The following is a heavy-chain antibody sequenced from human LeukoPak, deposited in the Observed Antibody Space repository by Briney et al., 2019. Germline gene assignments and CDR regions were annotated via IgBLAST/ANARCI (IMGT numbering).Heavy chain of an antibody. V-gene: IGHV4-59*12. CDR3: ARTGGSCYLCDWFDP. CDR1: GGSINSYY. CDR2: IYYSGRT. D-gene: IGHD2-15*01. Sequence: PSETLSLTCTVSGGSINSYYWSWIRQPPGKGLEWIGYIYYSGRTNYNPFLRSRVTISVDRSRNQFSLELRSVTAADTAVYYCARTGGSCYLCDWFDPWGQGTLVTVSS. J-gene: IGHJ5*02.